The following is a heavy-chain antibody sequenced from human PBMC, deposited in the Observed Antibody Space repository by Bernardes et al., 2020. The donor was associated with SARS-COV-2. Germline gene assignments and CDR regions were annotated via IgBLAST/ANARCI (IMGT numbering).Heavy chain of an antibody. V-gene: IGHV1-69*04. J-gene: IGHJ4*02. CDR1: GGTFSSYA. CDR2: IIPILGIA. Sequence: SVKVSCKASGGTFSSYAISWVRQAPGQGLEWMGRIIPILGIANYAQKFQGRVTITADKSTSTAYMELSSLRSEDTAVYYCARAWGYYYDSSGYYYVYWGQGTLVTVSS. D-gene: IGHD3-22*01. CDR3: ARAWGYYYDSSGYYYVY.